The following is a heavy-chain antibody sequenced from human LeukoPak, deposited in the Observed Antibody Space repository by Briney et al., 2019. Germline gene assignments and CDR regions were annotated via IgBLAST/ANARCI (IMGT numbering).Heavy chain of an antibody. J-gene: IGHJ4*02. CDR3: AKDVDRRKWELTFDY. Sequence: GGSLRLSCAASGFTVSSNYMSWVRQAPGKGLEWVSVIYSGGSTYYADSVKGRFTISRDNSKNTLYLQMNSLRAEDTAVYYCAKDVDRRKWELTFDYWGQGTLVTVSS. CDR1: GFTVSSNY. V-gene: IGHV3-53*01. D-gene: IGHD1-26*01. CDR2: IYSGGST.